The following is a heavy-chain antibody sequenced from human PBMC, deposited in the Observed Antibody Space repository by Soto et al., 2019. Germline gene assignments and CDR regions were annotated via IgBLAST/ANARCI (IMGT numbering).Heavy chain of an antibody. V-gene: IGHV4-59*01. D-gene: IGHD5-12*01. CDR3: AKSHPTWLYGMDV. Sequence: PSETLSLTCTVSGGSISSYYWSWIRQPPGKGLEWIGYIYYSGSTNYNPSLKSRVTISVDTSKNQFSLKLSSVTAADTAVYYCAKSHPTWLYGMDVWGQGTTVTVSS. J-gene: IGHJ6*02. CDR2: IYYSGST. CDR1: GGSISSYY.